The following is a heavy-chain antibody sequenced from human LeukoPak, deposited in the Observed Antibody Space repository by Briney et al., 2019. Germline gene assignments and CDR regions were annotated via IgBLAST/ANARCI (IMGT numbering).Heavy chain of an antibody. CDR3: ARRDGDYFDY. J-gene: IGHJ4*02. CDR2: INHIGIT. V-gene: IGHV4-34*01. D-gene: IGHD4-17*01. CDR1: GGSFSGYY. Sequence: SETLSLTCAVDGGSFSGYYRSWIRQPPGKGLEWIGEINHIGITNYNPSLKSPVTISVDTSKNQFSLKLSSVTAAATAVYSCARRDGDYFDYWGQGTLVTVSS.